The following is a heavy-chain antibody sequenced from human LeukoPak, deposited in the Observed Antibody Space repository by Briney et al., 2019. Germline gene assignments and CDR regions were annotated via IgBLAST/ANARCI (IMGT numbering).Heavy chain of an antibody. J-gene: IGHJ4*02. Sequence: PSETLSLTCTVSGGSISSYYWSWIRQPPGKGLEWIGYIYYSGSTNYNPSLKSRVTISVDTSKNQFSLKLSSVTAADTAVYYCARLEDYYSSGSYRGGIDYWGQGTLVTVSS. D-gene: IGHD3-10*01. CDR2: IYYSGST. V-gene: IGHV4-59*08. CDR1: GGSISSYY. CDR3: ARLEDYYSSGSYRGGIDY.